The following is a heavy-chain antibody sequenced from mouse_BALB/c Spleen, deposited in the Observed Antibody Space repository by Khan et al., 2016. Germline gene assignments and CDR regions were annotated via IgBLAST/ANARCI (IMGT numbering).Heavy chain of an antibody. Sequence: QVQLKQSGAELARPGASVKMSCKASGFTSTHYTIHWIKQRPGQGLEWIGYIDPTSDYTNYNQNFKDKATLTADKSSNTAYMPLSSLTSEDSAVXSCARRNSAATTVDYGDQGTALTVSS. V-gene: IGHV1-4*01. D-gene: IGHD6-1*01. CDR3: ARRNSAATTVDY. CDR2: IDPTSDYT. J-gene: IGHJ2*01. CDR1: GFTSTHYT.